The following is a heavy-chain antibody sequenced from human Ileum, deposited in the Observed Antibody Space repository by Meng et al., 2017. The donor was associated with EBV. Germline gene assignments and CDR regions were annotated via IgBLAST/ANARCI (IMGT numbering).Heavy chain of an antibody. J-gene: IGHJ4*02. CDR1: GLTISNAW. D-gene: IGHD2-21*01. CDR2: IKSRSDGGTI. V-gene: IGHV3-15*01. Sequence: EVQLVESGGGLVKPGGSLRLSCAASGLTISNAWMSWVRQAPGKGLECVGRIKSRSDGGTIDYAAPVKGRFTISRDDSKNTMYLQMNSLKTEDTAVYYCTKSACGGDCYWGQGTLVTVAS. CDR3: TKSACGGDCY.